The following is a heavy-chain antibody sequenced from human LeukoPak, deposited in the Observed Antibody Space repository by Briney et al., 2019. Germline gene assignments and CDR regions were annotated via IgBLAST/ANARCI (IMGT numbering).Heavy chain of an antibody. V-gene: IGHV3-23*01. J-gene: IGHJ4*02. D-gene: IGHD4-17*01. CDR1: GFTFSSYA. CDR2: ISGSGGST. CDR3: AKVGSPIRWTTVTELDY. Sequence: PGGSLRFSCAASGFTFSSYAMSWVRQAPGKGLEWVSAISGSGGSTYYADSVKGRFTISRDNSKNTLYLQMNSLRAEDTAVYYCAKVGSPIRWTTVTELDYWGQGTLVTVSS.